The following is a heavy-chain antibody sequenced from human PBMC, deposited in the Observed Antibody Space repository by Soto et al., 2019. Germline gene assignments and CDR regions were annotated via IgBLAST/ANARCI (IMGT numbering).Heavy chain of an antibody. CDR1: GGSVSSGSYY. CDR2: IYYSGST. D-gene: IGHD2-15*01. J-gene: IGHJ6*02. CDR3: AREKATPWYYYYGMDV. Sequence: LETLSLTCTVSGGSVSSGSYYWSWVRQPPGKGLEWIGYIYYSGSTNYNPSLKSRVTISVDTSKNQFSLKLSSVTAADTAVYYCAREKATPWYYYYGMDVWGQGTTVTVSS. V-gene: IGHV4-61*01.